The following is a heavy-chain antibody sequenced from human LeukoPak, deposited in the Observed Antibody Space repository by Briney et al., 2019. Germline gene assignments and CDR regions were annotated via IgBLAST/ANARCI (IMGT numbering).Heavy chain of an antibody. J-gene: IGHJ4*02. V-gene: IGHV3-30*18. CDR3: AKGKGREGDY. CDR1: GFPFSNYG. CDR2: ISADGIDK. Sequence: GGSLRLSCVASGFPFSNYGMHWVRQAPGKGLEWVAVISADGIDKYYADSVKGRFTISRDNSKNTLYLQMSSLRPEDTAVYYCAKGKGREGDYWGQGNLVTVSS.